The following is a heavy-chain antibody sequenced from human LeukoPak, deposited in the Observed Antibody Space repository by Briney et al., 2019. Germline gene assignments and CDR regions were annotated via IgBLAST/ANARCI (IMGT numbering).Heavy chain of an antibody. J-gene: IGHJ6*02. Sequence: SETLSLTCTVSGGSISSYYWSWIRQPPGKGLEWIGYIYYSGSTNYNPSLKSRVTISVDTSKNQFSLKLSSVTAADTAVYYCASRIQLWTNPQNCYYGMDVWGQGTTVTVSS. CDR3: ASRIQLWTNPQNCYYGMDV. V-gene: IGHV4-59*08. CDR1: GGSISSYY. D-gene: IGHD5-18*01. CDR2: IYYSGST.